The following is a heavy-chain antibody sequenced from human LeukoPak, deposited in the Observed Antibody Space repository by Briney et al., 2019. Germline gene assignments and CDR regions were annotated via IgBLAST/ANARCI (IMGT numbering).Heavy chain of an antibody. V-gene: IGHV3-23*01. D-gene: IGHD1-1*01. CDR3: AKDLTTGTLSFDY. Sequence: GGSLRLSCAASGFTFSSYAVSWVRQAPGKGLEWVSGISGSGGSTYYAGSVKGRFTISRDNSKNTLYLQMNSPRAEDTAVYYCAKDLTTGTLSFDYWGQGTLVTVSS. J-gene: IGHJ4*02. CDR1: GFTFSSYA. CDR2: ISGSGGST.